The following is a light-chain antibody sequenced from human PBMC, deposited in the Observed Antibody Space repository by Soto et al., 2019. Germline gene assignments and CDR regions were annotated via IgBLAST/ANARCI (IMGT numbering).Light chain of an antibody. Sequence: DIQMTQSPSSLSASVGDRVTITCRASQSITTYLNWYQQKPGKAPKLLVYAASSLQSGVPSRFSGSGSRTDFTLTISSLQPEDFATYYCQQSYGTPYTFGQGTKLEIK. CDR2: AAS. V-gene: IGKV1-39*01. CDR3: QQSYGTPYT. CDR1: QSITTY. J-gene: IGKJ2*01.